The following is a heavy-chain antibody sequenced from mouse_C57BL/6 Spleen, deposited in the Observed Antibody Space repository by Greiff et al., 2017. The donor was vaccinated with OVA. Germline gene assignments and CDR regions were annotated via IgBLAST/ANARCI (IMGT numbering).Heavy chain of an antibody. CDR3: ARGRTGDYFDY. Sequence: VKLQESGPELVKPGASVKISCKASGYAFSSSWMNWVKQRPGKGLEWIGRIYPGDGDTNYNGKFKGKATLTADKSSSTAYMQRSSLTTEDSAIYCGARGRTGDYFDYWGQGTTLTVSS. V-gene: IGHV1-82*01. CDR1: GYAFSSSW. J-gene: IGHJ2*01. CDR2: IYPGDGDT. D-gene: IGHD4-1*01.